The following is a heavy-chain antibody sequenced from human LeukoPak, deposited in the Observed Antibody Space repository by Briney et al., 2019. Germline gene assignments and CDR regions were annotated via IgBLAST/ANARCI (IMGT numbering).Heavy chain of an antibody. D-gene: IGHD6-19*01. Sequence: ASVKVSCKASGYIFTNYAINWMRQAPGQGLEWMGWITTSTGNPTYARGFTGRFVFSSDTSVSTAYLQISSLRAEDTAVYYCARDPYAPPSSDLQRFDSWGQGTLVTVSS. CDR2: ITTSTGNP. J-gene: IGHJ5*01. CDR3: ARDPYAPPSSDLQRFDS. V-gene: IGHV7-4-1*02. CDR1: GYIFTNYA.